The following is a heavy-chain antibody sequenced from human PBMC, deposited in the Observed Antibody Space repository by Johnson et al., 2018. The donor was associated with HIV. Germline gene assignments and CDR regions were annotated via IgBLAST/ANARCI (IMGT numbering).Heavy chain of an antibody. J-gene: IGHJ3*02. D-gene: IGHD3-22*01. Sequence: MLLVESGGGLVQPGGSLRLSCAASGFTFDDYAMHWVRQAPGKGLEWVSYISSSGSTIYYADSVKGRFTISRDNSKNTLYLQMNSLRVEDTAVYYCAKGDDYYDSSGYYRQGAFDIWGQGTMVTVSS. CDR3: AKGDDYYDSSGYYRQGAFDI. CDR1: GFTFDDYA. V-gene: IGHV3-48*01. CDR2: ISSSGSTI.